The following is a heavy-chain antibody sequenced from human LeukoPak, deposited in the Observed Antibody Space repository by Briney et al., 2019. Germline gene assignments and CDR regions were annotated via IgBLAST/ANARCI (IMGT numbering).Heavy chain of an antibody. D-gene: IGHD2-2*01. J-gene: IGHJ4*02. CDR3: AKPFRDCSSATCYVSFDY. CDR2: IASGGLT. CDR1: GFTFSSYA. Sequence: GGSLRLSCAASGFTFSSYAMTWVRQAPGKGLEWVSAIASGGLTFYADSVKGRFTISRDNSINTLYLQMNSLRADDTAVYYCAKPFRDCSSATCYVSFDYWGQGTLVTVSS. V-gene: IGHV3-23*01.